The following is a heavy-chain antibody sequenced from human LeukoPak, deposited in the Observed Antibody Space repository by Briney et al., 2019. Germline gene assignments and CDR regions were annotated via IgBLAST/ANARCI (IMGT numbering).Heavy chain of an antibody. D-gene: IGHD1-26*01. V-gene: IGHV3-33*01. CDR2: IWYDGSNK. CDR3: ARGPQWELFDY. Sequence: GGSLRLSCAASGFTFSSYGMHWVRQAPGKGLEWVAVIWYDGSNKYYADSVKGRFTISRDNSKNTLNLQMNSLGAEDTAVYYCARGPQWELFDYWGQGTLVTVSS. CDR1: GFTFSSYG. J-gene: IGHJ4*02.